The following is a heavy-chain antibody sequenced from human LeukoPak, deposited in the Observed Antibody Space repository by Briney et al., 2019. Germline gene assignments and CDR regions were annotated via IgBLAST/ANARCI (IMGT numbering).Heavy chain of an antibody. D-gene: IGHD3-22*01. V-gene: IGHV3-21*01. CDR1: GFTFSLYN. J-gene: IGHJ3*02. CDR2: ISGSSTDI. Sequence: GGSLRLSCAASGFTFSLYNMNWVRQAPGKGLEWVSSISGSSTDIFYADSLRGRFTISRDNAKNSLHLQMNYLGVEDTAVYYYTRDRYFFDSSGYPYDIWGRGTMVTVSS. CDR3: TRDRYFFDSSGYPYDI.